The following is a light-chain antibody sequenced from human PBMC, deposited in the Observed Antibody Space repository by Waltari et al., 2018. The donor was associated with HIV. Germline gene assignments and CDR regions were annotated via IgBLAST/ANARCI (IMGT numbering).Light chain of an antibody. CDR3: SSYTSSSTLVV. CDR2: EVS. J-gene: IGLJ2*01. V-gene: IGLV2-14*01. Sequence: QSALTQPASVSGSPAQSSTISCTGTSSDVGGYNYVSWYQQHPGKAPKLMIYEVSNRPSGVSNRFSGSKSGNTASLTISVLQAEDEADYYCSSYTSSSTLVVFGGGTKLTVL. CDR1: SSDVGGYNY.